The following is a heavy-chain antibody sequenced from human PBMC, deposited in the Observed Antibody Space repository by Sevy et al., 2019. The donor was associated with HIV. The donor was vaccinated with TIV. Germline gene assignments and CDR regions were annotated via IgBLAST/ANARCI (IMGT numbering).Heavy chain of an antibody. CDR3: ARNRDYYDSSGFSY. D-gene: IGHD3-22*01. Sequence: GGSLRLSCAASGFTFNYFNMNWVRQAPGKGLEWVSSISSGSSYLKYADSVQGRFTISRDNAKSSLYLQMNSLSAEDTAVYYCARNRDYYDSSGFSYWGQGTLVTVSS. CDR2: ISSGSSYL. J-gene: IGHJ4*02. V-gene: IGHV3-21*06. CDR1: GFTFNYFN.